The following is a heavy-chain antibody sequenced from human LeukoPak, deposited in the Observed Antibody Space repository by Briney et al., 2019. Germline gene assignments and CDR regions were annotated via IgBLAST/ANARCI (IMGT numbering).Heavy chain of an antibody. CDR1: GFTFSSYE. CDR2: TSLSGSTI. CDR3: TRVKWFDS. Sequence: GGSLRLSCAASGFTFSSYEMSWVRQAPGKGLEWVSYTSLSGSTIYYADSVKGRFTISRDNAKNSLYLQMNSLRVEDTAVYYCTRVKWFDSWGQGTLVTVSS. V-gene: IGHV3-48*03. J-gene: IGHJ5*01.